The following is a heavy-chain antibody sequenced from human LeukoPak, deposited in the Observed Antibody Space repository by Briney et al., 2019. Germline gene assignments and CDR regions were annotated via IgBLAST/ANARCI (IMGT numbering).Heavy chain of an antibody. D-gene: IGHD1-26*01. CDR3: ARDLHSGAYTFDY. CDR1: GFTFSTFG. J-gene: IGHJ4*02. V-gene: IGHV3-48*02. CDR2: ISSTSSDI. Sequence: GGSLRLSCAASGFTFSTFGMNLVRQAPGKGLEWVAYISSTSSDIYYADSVTGRFTVSRDNARNSLSLQMNSLRDEDTAVYYCARDLHSGAYTFDYWGQGTLVTVSS.